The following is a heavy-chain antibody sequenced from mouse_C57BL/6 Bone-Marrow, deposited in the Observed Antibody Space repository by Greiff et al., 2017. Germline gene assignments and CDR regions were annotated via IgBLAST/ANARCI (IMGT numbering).Heavy chain of an antibody. CDR2: ISDGGSYT. CDR3: ERDREQYAMDY. J-gene: IGHJ4*01. V-gene: IGHV5-4*01. Sequence: EVQGVESGGGLVKPGGSLKLSCAASGFTFSSYAMSWVRQTPEKRLEWVATISDGGSYTYYPDNVKGRFTISRDNDKNNLYLQMSHLKSEDTAMYYCERDREQYAMDYWGQGTSVTVSS. CDR1: GFTFSSYA.